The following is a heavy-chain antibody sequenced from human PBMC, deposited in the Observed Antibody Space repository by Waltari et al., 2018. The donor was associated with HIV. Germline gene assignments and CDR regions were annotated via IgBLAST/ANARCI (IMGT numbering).Heavy chain of an antibody. CDR2: IYSGGST. Sequence: EVQLVESGGGLIQPGGSLRLSCAASGFTVSSNYMSWVRQAPGKGLEWVSVIYSGGSTYYADSVRGRFTISRDNSKNTLYLQMNSLRAEDTAVYYCARALSNYWFDPWGQGTLVTVSS. CDR1: GFTVSSNY. D-gene: IGHD4-4*01. V-gene: IGHV3-53*01. CDR3: ARALSNYWFDP. J-gene: IGHJ5*02.